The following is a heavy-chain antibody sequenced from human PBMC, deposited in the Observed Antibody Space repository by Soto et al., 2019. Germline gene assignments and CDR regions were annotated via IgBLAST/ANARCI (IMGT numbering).Heavy chain of an antibody. V-gene: IGHV5-10-1*01. J-gene: IGHJ4*01. Sequence: GESLKISCKGSGYSFAGYWITWVRQKPGKGLEWMGRIDPSDSQTYYSPSFRGHVTISVTKSITTVFLQWSSLRASDTAMYYCARQIYDSDTGPNFQYYFDSWGQGTPVTLSS. CDR2: IDPSDSQT. CDR3: ARQIYDSDTGPNFQYYFDS. CDR1: GYSFAGYW. D-gene: IGHD3-22*01.